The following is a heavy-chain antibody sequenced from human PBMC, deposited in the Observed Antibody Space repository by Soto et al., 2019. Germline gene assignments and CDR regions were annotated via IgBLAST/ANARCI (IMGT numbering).Heavy chain of an antibody. CDR1: GGSISSGGYS. CDR2: IYHSGST. CDR3: ARGTTEDNPDAFDI. J-gene: IGHJ3*02. D-gene: IGHD4-17*01. Sequence: SETLSLTCAVSGGSISSGGYSWSWIRQPPGKGLEWIGYIYHSGSTYYNPSLKSRVTISVDRSKNQFSLKLSSVTAADTAVYYCARGTTEDNPDAFDIWGQGTMVTVSS. V-gene: IGHV4-30-2*01.